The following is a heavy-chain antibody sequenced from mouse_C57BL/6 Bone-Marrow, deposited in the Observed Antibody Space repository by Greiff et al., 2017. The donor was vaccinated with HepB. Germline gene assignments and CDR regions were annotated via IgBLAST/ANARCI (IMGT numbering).Heavy chain of an antibody. CDR1: GYTFTSYW. CDR3: ARRGYYGSSSAMHY. D-gene: IGHD1-1*01. V-gene: IGHV1-69*01. Sequence: VQLQQPGAELVMPGASVKLSCKASGYTFTSYWMHWVKQRPGQGLEWIGEIDPSDSDTNYNQKFKGKSTLTVDKSSSTAYMQLSSLTSEDSAVYYCARRGYYGSSSAMHYWGQGTSVPVSS. CDR2: IDPSDSDT. J-gene: IGHJ4*01.